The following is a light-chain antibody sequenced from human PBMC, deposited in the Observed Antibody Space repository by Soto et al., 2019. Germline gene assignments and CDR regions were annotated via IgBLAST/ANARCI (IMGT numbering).Light chain of an antibody. CDR2: DVN. CDR3: TSYASSSTHVV. J-gene: IGLJ2*01. V-gene: IGLV2-14*01. CDR1: SSDIGGYDY. Sequence: QSALTQPAYVSGSPGQSITLSCTGTSSDIGGYDYVSWYQRYPGKAPKLIIYDVNNRPSGVSNRFSGSRSGNTASLTISGLQAEDEADYYCTSYASSSTHVVFGGGTQLTVL.